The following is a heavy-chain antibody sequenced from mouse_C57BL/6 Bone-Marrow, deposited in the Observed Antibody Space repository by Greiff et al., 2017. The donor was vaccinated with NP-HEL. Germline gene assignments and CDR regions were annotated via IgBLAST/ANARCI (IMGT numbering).Heavy chain of an antibody. CDR2: IYPRSGNT. CDR3: ASGDGYYPYYFDY. Sequence: VQLQQSGAELARPGASVKLSCKASGYTFTSYGISWVKQRTGQGLEWIGEIYPRSGNTYYNEKFKGKATLTADKSSSTAYMEIRSLTSEDSAVYFCASGDGYYPYYFDYWGQGTTLTVSS. D-gene: IGHD2-3*01. V-gene: IGHV1-81*01. CDR1: GYTFTSYG. J-gene: IGHJ2*01.